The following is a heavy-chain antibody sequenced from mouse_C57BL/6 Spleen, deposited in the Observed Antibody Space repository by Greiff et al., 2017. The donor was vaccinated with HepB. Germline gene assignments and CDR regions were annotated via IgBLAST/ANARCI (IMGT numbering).Heavy chain of an antibody. CDR3: ARNYGSTEGFFAY. Sequence: VQLQQPGAELVRPGTSVKLSCKASGYTFTSYWMHWVKQRPGQGLEWIGVIDPSDSYTNYNQKFKGKATLTVDTSSSTAYMQLSSLTSEDSAVYYCARNYGSTEGFFAYWGQGTLVTVSA. J-gene: IGHJ3*01. D-gene: IGHD1-1*01. CDR1: GYTFTSYW. V-gene: IGHV1-59*01. CDR2: IDPSDSYT.